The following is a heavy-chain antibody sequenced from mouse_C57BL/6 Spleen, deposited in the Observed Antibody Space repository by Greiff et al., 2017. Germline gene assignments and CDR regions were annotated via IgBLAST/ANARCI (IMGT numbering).Heavy chain of an antibody. Sequence: QVQLQQPGAELVKPGASVKLSCKASGYTFTSYWMQWVKQRPGQGLEWIGEIDPSDSYTNYNQKFKGKATLTVDTSSSTAYMQLSSLTSEDSAVYYCARRGLPVVAYYFDYWGQGTTLTVPS. CDR3: ARRGLPVVAYYFDY. D-gene: IGHD1-1*01. J-gene: IGHJ2*01. V-gene: IGHV1-50*01. CDR2: IDPSDSYT. CDR1: GYTFTSYW.